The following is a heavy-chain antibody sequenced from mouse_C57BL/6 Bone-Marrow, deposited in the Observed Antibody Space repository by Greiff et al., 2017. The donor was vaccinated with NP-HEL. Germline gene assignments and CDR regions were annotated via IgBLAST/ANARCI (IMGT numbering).Heavy chain of an antibody. CDR3: ARRRRGFDY. CDR2: ISYDGSN. V-gene: IGHV3-6*01. CDR1: GYSITSGYY. Sequence: VQLQQSGPGLVKPSQSLSLTCSVTGYSITSGYYWNWIRQFPGNKLEWMGYISYDGSNNYNPSLKNRISITRDTSKNQFFLKLNSVTTEDTATYYCARRRRGFDYWGQGTTLTVSS. J-gene: IGHJ2*01.